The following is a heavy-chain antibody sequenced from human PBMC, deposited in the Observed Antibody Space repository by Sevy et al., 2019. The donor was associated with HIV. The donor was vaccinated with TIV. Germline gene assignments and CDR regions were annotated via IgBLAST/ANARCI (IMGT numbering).Heavy chain of an antibody. J-gene: IGHJ4*02. D-gene: IGHD3-3*02. CDR2: IKSITDGGAA. V-gene: IGHV3-15*07. Sequence: GGSLRLSCTASGFDFPNAWMNWIRQVPGKGLEWVGHIKSITDGGAADYAAPVKGRFTIPRHDSKNTLYLQMNSLKAEDTAVYYCSTDDLISYWGRGTLVTVSS. CDR1: GFDFPNAW. CDR3: STDDLISY.